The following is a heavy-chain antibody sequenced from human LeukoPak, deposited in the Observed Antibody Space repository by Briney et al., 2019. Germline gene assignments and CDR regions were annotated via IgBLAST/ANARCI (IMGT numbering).Heavy chain of an antibody. CDR1: GFTFSSYA. D-gene: IGHD2-21*02. CDR3: AKGGGDPAEYFLH. Sequence: TGGSLRLSCAASGFTFSSYAMTWVRQAPGKGLEWVSAISGSGVITYYADSVKGRFTISRDNSKNTLYLQMNSLRAEDTAMYYCAKGGGDPAEYFLHWGQGTLVTVSS. CDR2: ISGSGVIT. J-gene: IGHJ1*01. V-gene: IGHV3-23*01.